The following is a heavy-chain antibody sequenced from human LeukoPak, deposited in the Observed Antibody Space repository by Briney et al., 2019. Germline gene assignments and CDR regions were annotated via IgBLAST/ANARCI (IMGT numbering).Heavy chain of an antibody. J-gene: IGHJ6*02. D-gene: IGHD3-9*01. CDR3: AREGLVLRYLRGMDV. CDR2: ISAYNGNT. Sequence: ASVKVSCKASGYTFTSYGISWARQAPGQGLEWMGWISAYNGNTNYAQKLQGRVTMTTDTSTSTAYMELRSLRSDDTAVYYCAREGLVLRYLRGMDVWGQGTTVTVSS. V-gene: IGHV1-18*01. CDR1: GYTFTSYG.